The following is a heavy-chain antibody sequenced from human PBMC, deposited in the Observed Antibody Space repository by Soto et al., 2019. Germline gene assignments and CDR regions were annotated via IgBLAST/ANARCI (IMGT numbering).Heavy chain of an antibody. Sequence: GGSLRLSCAASGFTFSSYAMHWVRQAPGKGLEWVAVISYDGSNKYYADSVKGRFTISRDNSKNTLYLQMNSLRAEDTAVYYCARDTGVAVAGTYYYYYGMDVWGQGTTVTVSS. V-gene: IGHV3-30-3*01. CDR3: ARDTGVAVAGTYYYYYGMDV. CDR2: ISYDGSNK. CDR1: GFTFSSYA. D-gene: IGHD6-19*01. J-gene: IGHJ6*02.